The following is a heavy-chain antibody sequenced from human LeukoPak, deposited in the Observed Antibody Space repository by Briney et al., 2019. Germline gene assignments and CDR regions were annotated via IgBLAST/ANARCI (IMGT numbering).Heavy chain of an antibody. CDR2: IYTSGST. J-gene: IGHJ4*02. CDR1: GGSISSYY. D-gene: IGHD2-2*01. Sequence: PETLSLTCTVSGGSISSYYWSWIRQPAGKGLEWIGRIYTSGSTNYNPSLKSRVTMSVDTSKNQFSLKLSSVTAADTAVYYCARVGCSSTSCYGGLDYWGQGTLVTVSS. CDR3: ARVGCSSTSCYGGLDY. V-gene: IGHV4-4*07.